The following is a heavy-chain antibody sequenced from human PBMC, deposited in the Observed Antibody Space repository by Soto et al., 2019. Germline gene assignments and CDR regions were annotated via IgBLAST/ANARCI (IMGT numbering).Heavy chain of an antibody. CDR3: ARGDATKIIVTTYYGLDV. CDR2: IRPVFGTP. Sequence: QVQVVQSGAEVKKPGSSVKVSCKASGGSFSNYGISCVRQAPGQGLEWMGGIRPVFGTPHYAQKFQDRVTITAYESTSTVYLEVSSLTSEDTAVYYCARGDATKIIVTTYYGLDVWGQGTTVNVSS. D-gene: IGHD3-22*01. J-gene: IGHJ6*02. V-gene: IGHV1-69*12. CDR1: GGSFSNYG.